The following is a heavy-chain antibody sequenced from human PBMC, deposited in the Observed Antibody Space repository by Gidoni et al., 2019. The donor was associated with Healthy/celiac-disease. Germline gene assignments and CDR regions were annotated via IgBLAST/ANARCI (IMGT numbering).Heavy chain of an antibody. CDR1: GGSISSYY. D-gene: IGHD6-19*01. CDR2: IYYSGST. J-gene: IGHJ3*02. Sequence: QVQLQESGPGLVKPSETLSLTCTVSGGSISSYYWSWIRQPPGKGLEWIGYIYYSGSTNYNPSLKSRVTISVDTSKNQFSLKLSSVTAADTAVYYCARSAEQWLVGSSGAFDIWGQGTMVTVSS. V-gene: IGHV4-59*08. CDR3: ARSAEQWLVGSSGAFDI.